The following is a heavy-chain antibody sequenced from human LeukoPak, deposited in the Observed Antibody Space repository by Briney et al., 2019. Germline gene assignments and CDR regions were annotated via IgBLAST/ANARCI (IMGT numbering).Heavy chain of an antibody. CDR3: ASFYCSGGSCYQYFSHYYMDV. D-gene: IGHD2-15*01. V-gene: IGHV4-39*01. CDR2: IYYSGST. Sequence: SETLSLTCTVSGGSISSRSYYWGWIRQPPGKGLEWIGSIYYSGSTYYNPSLQSRVTISVDTSKNQFSLKLNSVTAADTAVYYCASFYCSGGSCYQYFSHYYMDVWGKGTTVTISS. J-gene: IGHJ6*03. CDR1: GGSISSRSYY.